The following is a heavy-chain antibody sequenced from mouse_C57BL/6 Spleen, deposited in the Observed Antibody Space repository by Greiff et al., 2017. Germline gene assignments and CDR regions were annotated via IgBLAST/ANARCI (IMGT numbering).Heavy chain of an antibody. J-gene: IGHJ4*01. V-gene: IGHV2-2*01. D-gene: IGHD4-1*01. CDR2: IWSGGST. CDR1: GFSLTSYG. Sequence: QVQLKESGPGLVQPSQSLSITCTVSGFSLTSYGVHWVRQSPGKGLEWLGVIWSGGSTDYNAAFISRLSISKDNSKSQVFFKMNSLQADDTALYYCARKGNWEDYAMDYWGQGTSVTVSS. CDR3: ARKGNWEDYAMDY.